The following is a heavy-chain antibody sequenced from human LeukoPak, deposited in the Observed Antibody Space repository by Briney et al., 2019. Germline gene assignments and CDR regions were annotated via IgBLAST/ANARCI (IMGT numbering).Heavy chain of an antibody. Sequence: GGSLRLSCAVSGFTFSGFWMSWSRQAPGKGLEWVASINSDGSGGYYADVVKGRFTISRDNSKNTLLLQMNSLRAEDTAVYFCVRERLGAIVENWGQGVLVIVSS. J-gene: IGHJ4*02. CDR3: VRERLGAIVEN. CDR2: INSDGSGG. D-gene: IGHD3-16*02. V-gene: IGHV3-7*03. CDR1: GFTFSGFW.